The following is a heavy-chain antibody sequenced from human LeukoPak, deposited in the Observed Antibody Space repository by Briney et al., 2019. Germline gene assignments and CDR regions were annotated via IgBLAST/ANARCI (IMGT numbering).Heavy chain of an antibody. J-gene: IGHJ5*02. D-gene: IGHD3-10*01. CDR1: GGSFSGYY. CDR2: INHSGST. CDR3: ARVAWGYYGSGSYNNWFDP. Sequence: SETLSLTCAVYGGSFSGYYWSWLRQPPGKGLEWLGEINHSGSTNYNPSLKSRVTISVDTSKNQFSLKLSSVTAADTAVYYCARVAWGYYGSGSYNNWFDPWGQGTLVTVSS. V-gene: IGHV4-34*01.